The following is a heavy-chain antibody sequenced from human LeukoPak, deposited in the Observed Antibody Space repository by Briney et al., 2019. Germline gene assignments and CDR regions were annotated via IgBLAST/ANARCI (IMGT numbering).Heavy chain of an antibody. CDR1: GFTFDDYG. Sequence: GGSLRLSCAASGFTFDDYGMSWVRQAPGKGLEWVSGINWNGGSTGYADSVKGRFTISRDNAKNSLYLQMNSLRAEDTAVYYCAREGRMVRGVIPRSYMDVWGKGTTVTISS. D-gene: IGHD3-10*01. V-gene: IGHV3-20*04. CDR2: INWNGGST. J-gene: IGHJ6*03. CDR3: AREGRMVRGVIPRSYMDV.